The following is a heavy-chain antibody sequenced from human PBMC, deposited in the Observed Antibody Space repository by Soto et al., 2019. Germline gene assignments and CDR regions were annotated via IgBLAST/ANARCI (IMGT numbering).Heavy chain of an antibody. Sequence: EVQLVESGGGLVQPGGSLRLSCAASGFTFSDHYMDWVRQAPGKGLEWVGRTRNKANSYTTEYAASVKGRFTISRDDSKNSLYLQMNSLTTEDTAVYCCAGATLDALTVLAFDIWGQGTMVTVSS. D-gene: IGHD1-1*01. CDR3: AGATLDALTVLAFDI. CDR1: GFTFSDHY. J-gene: IGHJ3*02. V-gene: IGHV3-72*01. CDR2: TRNKANSYTT.